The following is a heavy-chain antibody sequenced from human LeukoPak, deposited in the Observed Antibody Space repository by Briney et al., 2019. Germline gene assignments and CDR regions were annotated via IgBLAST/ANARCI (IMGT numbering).Heavy chain of an antibody. CDR2: ISAYNGNT. V-gene: IGHV1-18*01. CDR1: DSTFNSQG. Sequence: ASVKVSCKAFDSTFNSQGFSWVRQAPGQGLEWRGWISAYNGNTRFARKLQDRVSMTTDTSTTTAYMELRSLTSDDTATYYCARDSTLCRGTNCYQNDPFDIWGQGTKVTVSS. CDR3: ARDSTLCRGTNCYQNDPFDI. J-gene: IGHJ3*02. D-gene: IGHD2-2*01.